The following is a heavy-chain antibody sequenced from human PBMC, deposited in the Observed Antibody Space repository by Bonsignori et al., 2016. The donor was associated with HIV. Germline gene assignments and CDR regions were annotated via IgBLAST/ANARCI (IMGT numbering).Heavy chain of an antibody. J-gene: IGHJ4*02. Sequence: ASVKVSCKASGYTFTTSDINWVRQASGQGLEWVGWMNPNSGNTGYAQKFQGRVSMTRNTSISTAYMELSSLTSEDTAVYYCARKFNCSGGSCSTYFDYWGPGNPGHRLL. V-gene: IGHV1-8*01. CDR2: MNPNSGNT. CDR3: ARKFNCSGGSCSTYFDY. D-gene: IGHD2-15*01. CDR1: GYTFTTSD.